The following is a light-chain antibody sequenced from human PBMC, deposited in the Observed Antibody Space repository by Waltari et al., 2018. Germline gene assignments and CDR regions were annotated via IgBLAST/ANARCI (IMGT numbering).Light chain of an antibody. CDR2: DAS. CDR1: KSVSSY. V-gene: IGKV3-11*01. CDR3: QQRSNWPT. Sequence: EIVLTQSPATLSLSPGERATLSCRASKSVSSYLAWYQQKPGQAPRLLIYDASNRATGIPARFSGSGSGTDFTLTISSLEPEDFAVYYCQQRSNWPTFGQGTKVEIK. J-gene: IGKJ1*01.